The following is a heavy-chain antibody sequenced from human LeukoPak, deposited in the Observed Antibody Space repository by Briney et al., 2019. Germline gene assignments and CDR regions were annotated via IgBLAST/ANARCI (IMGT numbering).Heavy chain of an antibody. D-gene: IGHD1-26*01. CDR1: GYSFNSVG. CDR3: ARGRSSPGIDY. V-gene: IGHV7-4-1*01. Sequence: ASVKVSCKASGYSFNSVGMNWVRQAPGQGLEWMGWIDTNTGNPTYAQGFRGRFVFSLDTSVSAAYLQIYSLEPEDTAVYFCARGRSSPGIDYWGLGTQVTVSS. CDR2: IDTNTGNP. J-gene: IGHJ4*02.